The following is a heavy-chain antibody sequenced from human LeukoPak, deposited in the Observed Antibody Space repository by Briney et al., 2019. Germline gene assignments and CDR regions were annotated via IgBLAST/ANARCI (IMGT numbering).Heavy chain of an antibody. V-gene: IGHV3-23*01. CDR2: ISGSGGST. CDR3: AKDPVRGVIIDAFDI. D-gene: IGHD3-10*01. Sequence: GGSLRLSCAASGFTFSSYAMSWVRQAPGKGLEWVSAISGSGGSTYYADSVKGRFTIPRDNSKNTLYLQMNSLRAEDTAVYYCAKDPVRGVIIDAFDIWGQGTMVTVSS. CDR1: GFTFSSYA. J-gene: IGHJ3*02.